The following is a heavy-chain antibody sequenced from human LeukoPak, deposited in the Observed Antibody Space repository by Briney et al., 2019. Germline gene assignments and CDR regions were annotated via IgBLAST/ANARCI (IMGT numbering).Heavy chain of an antibody. CDR2: IKSDGITI. V-gene: IGHV3-74*01. Sequence: GGSLRLSCAASGFTFSNYMMHWVRQAPGKGLVWVSRIKSDGITITYADSVKGRFTISRDNAKNTLYLQMNSLRAEDTAVYYCLRDLNWSLDQWGQGTLVTVSS. CDR1: GFTFSNYM. CDR3: LRDLNWSLDQ. D-gene: IGHD1-20*01. J-gene: IGHJ4*02.